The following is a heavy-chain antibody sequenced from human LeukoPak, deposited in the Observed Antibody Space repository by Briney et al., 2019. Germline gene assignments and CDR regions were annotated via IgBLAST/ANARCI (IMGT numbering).Heavy chain of an antibody. CDR3: AREPYSSSWYYFDY. CDR1: GGSISSYY. CDR2: IYYSGST. D-gene: IGHD6-13*01. V-gene: IGHV4-59*01. Sequence: SETLSLTCTVSGGSISSYYWSWIRQPPGKGLEWIGYIYYSGSTNYNLSLKSRVTISVDTSKNQFSLKLSSVTAADTAVYYCAREPYSSSWYYFDYWGQGTLVTVSS. J-gene: IGHJ4*02.